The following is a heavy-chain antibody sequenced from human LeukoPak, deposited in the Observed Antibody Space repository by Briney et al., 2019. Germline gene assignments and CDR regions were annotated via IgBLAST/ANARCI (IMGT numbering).Heavy chain of an antibody. CDR1: GGSFSGYY. J-gene: IGHJ6*02. CDR2: INHSGST. CDR3: ARGFRGQKYGMDV. Sequence: PSETLSLTCAVYGGSFSGYYWSWIRQPPGKGLEWIGEINHSGSTNYNPSLKSRVTVSVDTPKNQSSLKLSSVTAADTAVYYCARGFRGQKYGMDVWGQGTTVTVSS. D-gene: IGHD5-24*01. V-gene: IGHV4-34*01.